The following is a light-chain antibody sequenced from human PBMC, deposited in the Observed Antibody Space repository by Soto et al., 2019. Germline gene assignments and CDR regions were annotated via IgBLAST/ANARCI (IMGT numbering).Light chain of an antibody. CDR3: SSFAGSNNVL. J-gene: IGLJ3*02. Sequence: QSALTQPPSASGSPGQSVPISCTGTNSDVGGYDFVSWYQQHPGKAPKLMIYEVNKRPSGVPDRFSGSKSGNTASLTVSGLQAEDEASYYCSSFAGSNNVLFGGGTQLTVL. V-gene: IGLV2-8*01. CDR1: NSDVGGYDF. CDR2: EVN.